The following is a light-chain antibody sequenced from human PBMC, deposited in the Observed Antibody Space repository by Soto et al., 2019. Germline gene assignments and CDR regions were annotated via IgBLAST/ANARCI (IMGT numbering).Light chain of an antibody. CDR1: QGISSL. CDR2: TAS. Sequence: DIQLTQSPSFLSASVGDRVTITCRASQGISSLLAWYQQKPGKAPKLLIHTASTLQTGVPSRFSGSGSGTEFTLPISSLQPEDFATYYCQHLHSYPITFGQGTRLDIK. CDR3: QHLHSYPIT. V-gene: IGKV1-9*01. J-gene: IGKJ5*01.